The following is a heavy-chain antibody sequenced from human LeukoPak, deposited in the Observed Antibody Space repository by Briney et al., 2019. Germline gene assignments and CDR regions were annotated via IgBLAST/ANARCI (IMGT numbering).Heavy chain of an antibody. CDR1: GGTFSSYA. J-gene: IGHJ4*02. D-gene: IGHD2-15*01. Sequence: GASVKVSCKASGGTFSSYAISWVRQAPGQGLEWMGGIIPIFGTANYAQKFQGRVTITTDESTSTAYMELSSLRSEDTAVYYCARAELGYCSGGSCPWYFDYWGQGTLVTVSS. CDR2: IIPIFGTA. CDR3: ARAELGYCSGGSCPWYFDY. V-gene: IGHV1-69*05.